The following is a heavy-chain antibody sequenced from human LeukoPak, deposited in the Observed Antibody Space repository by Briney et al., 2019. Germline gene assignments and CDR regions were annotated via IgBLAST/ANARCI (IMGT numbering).Heavy chain of an antibody. Sequence: GGSLRLSCAASGLTFTTAWMTWVRQAPGKGLEWVGRIKSKTDGGTTDFAAPVKGRFTISRDDSKNTLYLQMSSLKTEDTAVYYCTTDPLSSISLNFDCWGQGTLVTVSS. V-gene: IGHV3-15*01. CDR2: IKSKTDGGTT. CDR1: GLTFTTAW. J-gene: IGHJ4*02. D-gene: IGHD2-2*01. CDR3: TTDPLSSISLNFDC.